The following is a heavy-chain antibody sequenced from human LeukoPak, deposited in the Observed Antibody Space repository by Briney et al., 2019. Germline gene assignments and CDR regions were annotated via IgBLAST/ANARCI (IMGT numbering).Heavy chain of an antibody. CDR1: GGTFSSYA. CDR2: IIPIFGTA. V-gene: IGHV1-69*05. Sequence: SVKVSCKASGGTFSSYAISWVRQAPGQGLEWMGGIIPIFGTANYAQKFQGRVTITRDTSASTAYMELSSLRSEDTAVYYCARARRAVGPQGWFDPWGQGTLVTVSS. D-gene: IGHD1-26*01. J-gene: IGHJ5*02. CDR3: ARARRAVGPQGWFDP.